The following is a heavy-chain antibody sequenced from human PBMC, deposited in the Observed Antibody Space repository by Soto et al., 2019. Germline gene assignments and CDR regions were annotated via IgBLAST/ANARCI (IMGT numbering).Heavy chain of an antibody. V-gene: IGHV1-69*01. CDR1: GGTFSRHA. J-gene: IGHJ5*02. D-gene: IGHD6-13*01. CDR3: SRVVIHGSSWYFLFHP. CDR2: IIPLLGTT. Sequence: QVQLVQSGSEVKMPGSSVKVSCKTSGGTFSRHAINWVRQAPGQGLEWMGGIIPLLGTTNYAQKFKGRVTISADESTSTAYMELSSLTSADAAVYYCSRVVIHGSSWYFLFHPWGQGTLVTVSS.